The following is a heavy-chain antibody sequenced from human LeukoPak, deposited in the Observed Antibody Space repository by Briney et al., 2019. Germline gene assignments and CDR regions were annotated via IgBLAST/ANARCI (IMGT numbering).Heavy chain of an antibody. J-gene: IGHJ5*02. CDR3: VRVRYQLLYRYWFDP. V-gene: IGHV1-46*01. Sequence: ASVKVSCKASGYTFTSYYMHWVRQAPGQGLEWMVIINPSGGSTSYAQKFQGRVTMTRDTSTGTVYMELSSLRSEDTAVYYCVRVRYQLLYRYWFDPWGQGTLVTVSS. CDR2: INPSGGST. D-gene: IGHD2-2*02. CDR1: GYTFTSYY.